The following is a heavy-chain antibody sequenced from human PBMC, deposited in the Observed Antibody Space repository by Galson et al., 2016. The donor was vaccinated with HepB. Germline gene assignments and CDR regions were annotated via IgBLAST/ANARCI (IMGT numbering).Heavy chain of an antibody. Sequence: SLRLSCAASGFMFSSYWMHWVRRAPGKGLVWVSRINTDGKSTSYADSVKGRFTISRDNAKNTLYLQMNSLRAEDTAVYFCVRDHSVVPTTAYNWFDPWGRGTLVTVSS. CDR3: VRDHSVVPTTAYNWFDP. CDR2: INTDGKST. CDR1: GFMFSSYW. D-gene: IGHD4-23*01. J-gene: IGHJ5*02. V-gene: IGHV3-74*01.